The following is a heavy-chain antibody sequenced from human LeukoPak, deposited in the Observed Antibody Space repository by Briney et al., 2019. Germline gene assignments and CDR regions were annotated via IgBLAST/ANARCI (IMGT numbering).Heavy chain of an antibody. CDR3: ARGHYDVLAASYKWTPDY. J-gene: IGHJ4*02. CDR2: ITSGGDYI. Sequence: GGSLRLSCAASGFTFNTFNMNWVRQAPGKGLEWVSSITSGGDYIYYVDSVKGRFTTSRDNAKNSLSLQLNSLRVEDTAVYYCARGHYDVLAASYKWTPDYWGQGTLVTVSS. CDR1: GFTFNTFN. D-gene: IGHD3-9*01. V-gene: IGHV3-21*01.